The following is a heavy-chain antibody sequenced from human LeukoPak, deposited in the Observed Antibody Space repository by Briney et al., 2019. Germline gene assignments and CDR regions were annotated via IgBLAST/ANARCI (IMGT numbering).Heavy chain of an antibody. CDR2: IYYSGST. CDR3: ARGLLRLEMATNYFDY. D-gene: IGHD5-24*01. J-gene: IGHJ4*02. V-gene: IGHV4-39*01. Sequence: PSETLSLTCTVSGGSLSSSSYYWGWIRQPPGKGLEWLGTIYYSGSTYYNPSLKSRVTISVDTSKNQFSLKLSSVTAADTAVYYCARGLLRLEMATNYFDYWGQGTLVTVSS. CDR1: GGSLSSSSYY.